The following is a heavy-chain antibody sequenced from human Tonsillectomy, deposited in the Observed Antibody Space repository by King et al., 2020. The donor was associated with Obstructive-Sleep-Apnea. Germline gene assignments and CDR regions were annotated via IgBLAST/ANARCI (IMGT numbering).Heavy chain of an antibody. CDR1: GGSISNYY. V-gene: IGHV4-59*08. CDR3: ARHRGGEDSGGYGDYFDY. CDR2: MYYSGNT. Sequence: QLQESGPGLVKPSETLSLTCTVSGGSISNYYWSWIRQPPGKGLEWIGYMYYSGNTNYNPSLKSRVTISVTTSEIQFSLRLNSVTAADTAVYYCARHRGGEDSGGYGDYFDYWGQGTLVTVSS. J-gene: IGHJ4*02. D-gene: IGHD5-12*01.